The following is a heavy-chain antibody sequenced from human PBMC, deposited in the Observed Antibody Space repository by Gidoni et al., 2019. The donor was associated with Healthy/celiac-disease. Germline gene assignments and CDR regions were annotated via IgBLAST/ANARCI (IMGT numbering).Heavy chain of an antibody. V-gene: IGHV1-3*01. CDR3: ARDQGGGNYLYYFDY. CDR2: INAGNGNT. D-gene: IGHD1-7*01. CDR1: GYTFPSYS. J-gene: IGHJ4*02. Sequence: HVQLVQSGAEVNKPGPSVTVSCKASGYTFPSYSMHWVRQASGQRLEWMGWINAGNGNTKYSQKFQGRVTITRDTSASTENMGLSSLRSEDTAVYYCARDQGGGNYLYYFDYWGQGTLVTVSS.